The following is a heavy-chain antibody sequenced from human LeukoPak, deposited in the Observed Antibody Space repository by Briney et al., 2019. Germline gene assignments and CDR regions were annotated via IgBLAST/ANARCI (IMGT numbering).Heavy chain of an antibody. D-gene: IGHD2-2*01. V-gene: IGHV3-48*03. CDR2: ISSSGSTI. Sequence: EGTLCLSCAASGFTFSSYEMNWVRQAPGKGLEWVSYISSSGSTIYYADSVKGRFTISRDNAKNSLYLQMNSLRAEDTAVYYCAREEVGGFDPWGQGTLVTVSS. J-gene: IGHJ5*02. CDR3: AREEVGGFDP. CDR1: GFTFSSYE.